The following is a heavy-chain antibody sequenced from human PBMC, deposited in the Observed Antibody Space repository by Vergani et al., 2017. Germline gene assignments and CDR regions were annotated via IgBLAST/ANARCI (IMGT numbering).Heavy chain of an antibody. Sequence: QVQLPESDPGLVKPSETLSLTCTVSGGSIRSTFYYWGWIRQPPGKGLEWIGTIYYSGSTYYNPSLKSRVTISVDTSKNQFSLKLSSVTAADTAVYYCASQDSSGWYFDYWGQGTLVTVSS. CDR1: GGSIRSTFYY. D-gene: IGHD6-19*01. CDR2: IYYSGST. J-gene: IGHJ4*02. CDR3: ASQDSSGWYFDY. V-gene: IGHV4-39*01.